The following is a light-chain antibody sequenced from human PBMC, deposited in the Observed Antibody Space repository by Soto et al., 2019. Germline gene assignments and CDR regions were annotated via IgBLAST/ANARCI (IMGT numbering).Light chain of an antibody. Sequence: DIKMTQSPSTPSASVGDRVTITCRASQSISSWLAWYQQKPGKAPKLLIYDASSLESGVPSRFSGSGSGTEFTLTISSLQADDFASYYCQQYNSSPITFGPGTKVDIK. J-gene: IGKJ3*01. CDR3: QQYNSSPIT. CDR1: QSISSW. CDR2: DAS. V-gene: IGKV1-5*01.